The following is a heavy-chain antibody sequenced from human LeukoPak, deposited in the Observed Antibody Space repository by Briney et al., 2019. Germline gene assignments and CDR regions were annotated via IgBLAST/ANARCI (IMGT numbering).Heavy chain of an antibody. J-gene: IGHJ4*02. V-gene: IGHV1-24*01. Sequence: ASVKVSCKVSGYTLTELSMHWVRQAPGKGLEWMGGFDPEDSETIYAQKFQGRVTTTEDTSTDTAYMELSSLRSEDTAVYYCATFGTTGTVHYFDYWGQGTLVTVSS. CDR1: GYTLTELS. CDR3: ATFGTTGTVHYFDY. D-gene: IGHD1-1*01. CDR2: FDPEDSET.